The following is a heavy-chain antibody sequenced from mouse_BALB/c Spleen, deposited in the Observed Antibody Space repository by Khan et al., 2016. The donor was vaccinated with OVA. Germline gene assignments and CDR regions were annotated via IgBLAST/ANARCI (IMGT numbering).Heavy chain of an antibody. Sequence: EVQLQESGPGLVKPSQSLSLTCTVTGYSITSGYVWNWIRQFPGNKLEWMGYIRYSGSTNYNQSLKSQISITRDTSKNTFFLQLNSVTTDDTATYYCARTARIKYWGQGTTLTVSA. CDR1: GYSITSGYV. D-gene: IGHD1-2*01. CDR2: IRYSGST. J-gene: IGHJ2*01. CDR3: ARTARIKY. V-gene: IGHV3-1*02.